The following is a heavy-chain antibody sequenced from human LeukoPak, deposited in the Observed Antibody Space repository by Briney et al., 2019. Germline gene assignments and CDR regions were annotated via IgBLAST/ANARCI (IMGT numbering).Heavy chain of an antibody. CDR3: ARARYCSGGSCYFDY. CDR1: GFTFSSYW. Sequence: GGSLRLSCAVSGFTFSSYWMSWVRQAPGKGLEWVANINQDESETYYVDSVKGRFTISRDSAKNSLYLQMNSLRAEDTAVYYCARARYCSGGSCYFDYWGQGTLDTVSS. CDR2: INQDESET. V-gene: IGHV3-7*05. J-gene: IGHJ4*02. D-gene: IGHD2-15*01.